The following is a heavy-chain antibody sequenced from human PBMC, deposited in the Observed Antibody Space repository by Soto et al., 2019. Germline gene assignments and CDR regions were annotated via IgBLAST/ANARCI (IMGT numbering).Heavy chain of an antibody. V-gene: IGHV5-51*01. CDR2: IYPGDSDT. D-gene: IGHD6-19*01. CDR1: GYSFTSYW. CDR3: ATRSSGYYGTDDAFDI. J-gene: IGHJ3*02. Sequence: GESLKISCMGSGYSFTSYWIGWVRQMPGKGLEWMGIIYPGDSDTRYSPSFQGQVTISADKSISTAYLQWSSLKASDTAMYYCATRSSGYYGTDDAFDIWGQGTMVTVSS.